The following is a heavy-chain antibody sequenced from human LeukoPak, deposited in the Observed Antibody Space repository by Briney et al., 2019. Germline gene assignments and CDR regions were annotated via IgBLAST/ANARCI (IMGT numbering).Heavy chain of an antibody. Sequence: SGPTLVNPTQTLTLTCTFSGFSLSTAGVRVSWIRQPPGKALEWLARIDWDDDEFYSPSLKTRLTISTDTYKTQVVLTMTNMDPVDTATYYCARILSDSGSYYFDYWGQGTLVTVSS. CDR1: GFSLSTAGVR. D-gene: IGHD3-10*01. V-gene: IGHV2-70*04. J-gene: IGHJ4*02. CDR3: ARILSDSGSYYFDY. CDR2: IDWDDDE.